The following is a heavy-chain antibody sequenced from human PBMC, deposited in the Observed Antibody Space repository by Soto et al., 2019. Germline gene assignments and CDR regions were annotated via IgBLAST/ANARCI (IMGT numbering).Heavy chain of an antibody. CDR2: ISGSGGST. Sequence: GGSLRLSCAASGFTFSSYAMSWVRQAPGKGLEWVSAISGSGGSTYYADSVKGRFTISRDNSKNTLYLQMNSLRAEDTAVYYCANRGLYYDFWSGYSTEHWGQGTLVTVSS. D-gene: IGHD3-3*01. J-gene: IGHJ1*01. CDR1: GFTFSSYA. CDR3: ANRGLYYDFWSGYSTEH. V-gene: IGHV3-23*01.